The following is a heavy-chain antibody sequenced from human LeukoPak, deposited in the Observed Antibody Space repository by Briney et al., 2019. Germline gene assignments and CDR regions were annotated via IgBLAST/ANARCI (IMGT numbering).Heavy chain of an antibody. V-gene: IGHV3-53*01. J-gene: IGHJ6*02. CDR3: ARDHYYGSYYYYYGMDV. CDR2: IYSGGST. D-gene: IGHD3-10*01. CDR1: GFTVSSNY. Sequence: GGSLRLSCAASGFTVSSNYMSWVRQAPGKGLEWVSVIYSGGSTYYADSVKGRITISRDNSKNTLYLQMNSLRAEDTAVYYCARDHYYGSYYYYYGMDVWGQGTTVTVSS.